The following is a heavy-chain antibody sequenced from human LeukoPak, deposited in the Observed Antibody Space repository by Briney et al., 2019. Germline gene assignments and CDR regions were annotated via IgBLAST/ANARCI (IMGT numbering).Heavy chain of an antibody. D-gene: IGHD1-26*01. J-gene: IGHJ4*02. Sequence: SVKVSCKASGGTFSSYAISWVRQAPGQGLEWMGGIIPIFGTANYAQKFQGRVTITTDESTSTAYMELSSLRSEDTAVYYCASDIVGATSPFNFDYWGQGTLVTVSS. V-gene: IGHV1-69*05. CDR3: ASDIVGATSPFNFDY. CDR2: IIPIFGTA. CDR1: GGTFSSYA.